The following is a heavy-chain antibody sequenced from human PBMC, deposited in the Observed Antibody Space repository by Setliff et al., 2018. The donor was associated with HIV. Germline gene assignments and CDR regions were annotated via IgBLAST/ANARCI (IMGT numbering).Heavy chain of an antibody. V-gene: IGHV3-30*01. CDR2: ISADGSGK. D-gene: IGHD3-22*01. Sequence: PGGSLRLSCTASGFTFSDSVMHWVRQPPGKGLEWVAAISADGSGKFYADSVKGRFTISRDNSRNTLYLQMNSLRDEDTAVYYCAREGGSSGYCGYWGQGTLVTVSS. J-gene: IGHJ4*02. CDR1: GFTFSDSV. CDR3: AREGGSSGYCGY.